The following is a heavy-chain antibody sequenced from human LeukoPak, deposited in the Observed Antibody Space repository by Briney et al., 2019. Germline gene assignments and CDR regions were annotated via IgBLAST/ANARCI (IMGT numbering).Heavy chain of an antibody. CDR2: IWYDGSNK. V-gene: IGHV3-33*01. CDR3: ARIGSGWYWDY. Sequence: GGSLRLSCAASGFTFSSYGMHWVRQAPGKGLEWVAVIWYDGSNKYYADSVKGRFTISRDNSKNTLYLQMNSLRAEDTAVYYCARIGSGWYWDYWGQGTLVTVSS. J-gene: IGHJ4*02. D-gene: IGHD6-19*01. CDR1: GFTFSSYG.